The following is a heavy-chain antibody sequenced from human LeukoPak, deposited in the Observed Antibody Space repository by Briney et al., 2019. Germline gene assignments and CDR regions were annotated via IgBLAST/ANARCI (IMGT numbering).Heavy chain of an antibody. D-gene: IGHD4-17*01. Sequence: GGSLRLSCAASGFTFSGSAMHWVRQASGKGLEWVGRIRSKANSYATAYAASVKGRFTISRDDSKNTAYLQMNSLKTEDTAVYYCTRRATTVTTKVYWGQGTLVTVSS. CDR2: IRSKANSYAT. CDR3: TRRATTVTTKVY. J-gene: IGHJ4*02. V-gene: IGHV3-73*01. CDR1: GFTFSGSA.